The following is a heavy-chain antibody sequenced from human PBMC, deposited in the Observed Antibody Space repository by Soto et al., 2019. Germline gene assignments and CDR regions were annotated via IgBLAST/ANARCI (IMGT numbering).Heavy chain of an antibody. CDR3: ARQSCSSTSCYSWVSWFDP. V-gene: IGHV4-59*08. D-gene: IGHD2-2*01. CDR1: GVSISSYY. CDR2: IYYSGST. Sequence: SETLSLTCTVSGVSISSYYWSWIRQPPGKGLEWVGHIYYSGSTNYNPSLKSRVTISVDTSKNQFSLKLSSVTAADTAVYYCARQSCSSTSCYSWVSWFDPWGQGTLVTVS. J-gene: IGHJ5*02.